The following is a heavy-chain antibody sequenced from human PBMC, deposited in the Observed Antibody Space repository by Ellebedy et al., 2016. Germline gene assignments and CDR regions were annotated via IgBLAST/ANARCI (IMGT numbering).Heavy chain of an antibody. Sequence: SLKISXAASGFTFDDYAMHWVRQAPGKGLEWVSGISWNSGSIGYADSVKGRFTISRDNAKNSLYLQMNSLRAEDTALYYCAKDLYGDYGLYYFDYWGQGTLVTVSS. V-gene: IGHV3-9*01. CDR3: AKDLYGDYGLYYFDY. CDR2: ISWNSGSI. J-gene: IGHJ4*02. D-gene: IGHD4-17*01. CDR1: GFTFDDYA.